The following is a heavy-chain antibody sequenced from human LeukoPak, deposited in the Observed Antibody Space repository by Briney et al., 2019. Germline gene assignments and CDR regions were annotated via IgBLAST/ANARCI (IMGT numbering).Heavy chain of an antibody. CDR2: ISGSGGST. J-gene: IGHJ4*02. D-gene: IGHD5-18*01. CDR3: AKVTKEKRGYTYGFDY. CDR1: GFTFSSYA. V-gene: IGHV3-23*01. Sequence: GGSLRLSCAASGFTFSSYAMSWVRQAPGKGLEWVSAISGSGGSTYYADSVKGRFTISRDNSKNTLYLQVGSLRAEDTAVYYCAKVTKEKRGYTYGFDYWGQGTLVTVSS.